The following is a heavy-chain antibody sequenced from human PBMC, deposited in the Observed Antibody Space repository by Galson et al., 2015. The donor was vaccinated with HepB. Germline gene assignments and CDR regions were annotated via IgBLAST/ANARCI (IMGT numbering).Heavy chain of an antibody. CDR1: GYTFTGYY. D-gene: IGHD3-3*01. Sequence: SVKVSCKASGYTFTGYYMHWVRQAPGQGLEWMGWINPNSGGTNYAQKFQGRVTMTRDTSISTAYMELSRLRSDDTAVYYCARSYYDFWSGSTDWFDPWGQGTLVTVSS. J-gene: IGHJ5*02. V-gene: IGHV1-2*02. CDR2: INPNSGGT. CDR3: ARSYYDFWSGSTDWFDP.